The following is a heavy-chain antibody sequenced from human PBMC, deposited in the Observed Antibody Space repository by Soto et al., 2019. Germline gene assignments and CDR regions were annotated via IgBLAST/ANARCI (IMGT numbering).Heavy chain of an antibody. V-gene: IGHV4-34*01. J-gene: IGHJ6*02. CDR1: GGSFSGYY. Sequence: EQLQQWGTGLLKPSETLSLTCAVYGGSFSGYYWSWLRQPPGKGPEWIGEINHSGSTKYNPSLENRVTISVDTPKNQFSLKLNSVSAADTAVYYCARTGGMDVWSQGATVTVSS. CDR2: INHSGST. CDR3: ARTGGMDV.